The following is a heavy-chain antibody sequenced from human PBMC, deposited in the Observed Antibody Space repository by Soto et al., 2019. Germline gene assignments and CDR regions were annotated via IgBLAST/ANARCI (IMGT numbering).Heavy chain of an antibody. CDR1: GGSISSSSYY. J-gene: IGHJ6*02. CDR3: ARRLYYDSSGFEGGGMDV. CDR2: IYYSGST. D-gene: IGHD3-22*01. V-gene: IGHV4-39*01. Sequence: QLQLQESGPGLVKPSETLSLTCTVSGGSISSSSYYWGWIRQPPGKRLEWIGSIYYSGSTYYNPSLKRRITISVDTSKNQCSLKLSSVTAADTAVYYCARRLYYDSSGFEGGGMDVWGQGTTVTVSS.